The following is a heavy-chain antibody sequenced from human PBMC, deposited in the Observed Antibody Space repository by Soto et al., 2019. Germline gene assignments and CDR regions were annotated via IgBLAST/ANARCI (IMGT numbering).Heavy chain of an antibody. D-gene: IGHD2-21*02. Sequence: EVQLVESGGGLVKPGGSLRLSCAASGLTFSNAWMSWVRQAPGKGLEWVGRIKSKTDGGTTDYAAPVKGRFTISRDDSKNTLYLQMNSLKTEDTAVYYCTTDECGGDCSPAGAFDIWGQGTMVTVSS. CDR1: GLTFSNAW. V-gene: IGHV3-15*01. CDR2: IKSKTDGGTT. J-gene: IGHJ3*02. CDR3: TTDECGGDCSPAGAFDI.